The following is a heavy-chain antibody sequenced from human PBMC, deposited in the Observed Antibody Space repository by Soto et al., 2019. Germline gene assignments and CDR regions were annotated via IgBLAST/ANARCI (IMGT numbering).Heavy chain of an antibody. CDR3: ARDPSNVRFDY. Sequence: QVQLVESGGGVVQPGRSLRLSCAASGFTFSSYAMHWVRQAPGKGLEWVAVISYDGSNKHYADSVKGRFTISRDNSKNTLYLQMNSLRAEDTAVYYCARDPSNVRFDYWGQGTLVTVSS. V-gene: IGHV3-30-3*01. J-gene: IGHJ4*02. CDR1: GFTFSSYA. CDR2: ISYDGSNK.